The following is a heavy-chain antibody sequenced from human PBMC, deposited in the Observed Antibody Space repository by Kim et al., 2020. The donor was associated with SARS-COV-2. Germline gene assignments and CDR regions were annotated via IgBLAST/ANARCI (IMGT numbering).Heavy chain of an antibody. Sequence: SETLSLTCTVYGGSISCYYWIWIRQPPGKGLEWIGHIHYSGSTNYNPSLKSRVTISVDTSKNQFSLKLSPVTAADTAVYYCARETSSNWYRYGMDVWGQETTVTGSS. CDR2: IHYSGST. CDR1: GGSISCYY. CDR3: ARETSSNWYRYGMDV. D-gene: IGHD6-13*01. V-gene: IGHV4-59*01. J-gene: IGHJ6*02.